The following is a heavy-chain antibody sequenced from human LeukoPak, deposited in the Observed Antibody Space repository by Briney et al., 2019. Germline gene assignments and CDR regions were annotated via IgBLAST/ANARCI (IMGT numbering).Heavy chain of an antibody. V-gene: IGHV3-7*01. CDR1: GFTFNNYW. Sequence: GGSLRVSCAASGFTFNNYWMSWVRQALGKGLEWVANIKDDGSESYYVDSVKGRFTISRDNAKNSLYLQMTSLRDEDTAVYYCARTIRGYWGQGTLVTVSS. J-gene: IGHJ4*02. CDR2: IKDDGSES. CDR3: ARTIRGY. D-gene: IGHD4/OR15-4a*01.